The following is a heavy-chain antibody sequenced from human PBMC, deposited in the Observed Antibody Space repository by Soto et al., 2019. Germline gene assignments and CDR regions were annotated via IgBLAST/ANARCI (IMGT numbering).Heavy chain of an antibody. Sequence: EVQLVESGGGLVQPGGSLRLSCAASGFTFSSYWMHWVRQAPGKGLVWVSRINRDGSSTTYADSVKGRFTISRDNAKITLYLQINSLRAEDTAVYYCARVETCSGTSCYSVFDYWGQGTLVTVSS. CDR1: GFTFSSYW. CDR2: INRDGSST. J-gene: IGHJ4*02. V-gene: IGHV3-74*03. CDR3: ARVETCSGTSCYSVFDY. D-gene: IGHD2-2*01.